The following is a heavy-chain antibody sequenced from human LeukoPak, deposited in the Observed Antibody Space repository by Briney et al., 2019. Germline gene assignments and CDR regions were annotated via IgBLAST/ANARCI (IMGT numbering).Heavy chain of an antibody. V-gene: IGHV4-61*02. Sequence: SETLSLTCTVSGGSISSGSSSWTWIRQPAGKGLEWIGRIYTSGNTNYNPSLKSRVTISVDTSKNQFPLNLSSVTAADTAVYYCARDPPWDRHAFDIWGQGTMVSVSS. CDR3: ARDPPWDRHAFDI. CDR2: IYTSGNT. J-gene: IGHJ3*02. D-gene: IGHD1-26*01. CDR1: GGSISSGSSS.